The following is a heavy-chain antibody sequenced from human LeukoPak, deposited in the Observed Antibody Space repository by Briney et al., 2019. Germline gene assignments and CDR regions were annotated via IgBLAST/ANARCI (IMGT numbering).Heavy chain of an antibody. D-gene: IGHD1-26*01. Sequence: GASVKVSCKASGYTFTSYYMHWVRQAPGQGLEWMGIINPSGGSTNYAQKFQGRVTMTRDTSTSTVYMQLSRLRSDDTAVYYCAKVKWELLSDAFDIWGQGTMVTVS. CDR2: INPSGGST. J-gene: IGHJ3*02. V-gene: IGHV1-46*01. CDR3: AKVKWELLSDAFDI. CDR1: GYTFTSYY.